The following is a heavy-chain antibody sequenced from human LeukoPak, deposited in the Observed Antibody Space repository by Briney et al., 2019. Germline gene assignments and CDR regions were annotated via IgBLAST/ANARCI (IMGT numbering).Heavy chain of an antibody. CDR2: ISPSSSSI. CDR3: ARERRNTPMDV. V-gene: IGHV3-21*01. D-gene: IGHD5-18*01. J-gene: IGHJ6*02. CDR1: GFSVSTNY. Sequence: GGSLRLSCAASGFSVSTNYMNWVRQAPGKGLEWVSFISPSSSSIYYADSVKGRFTVSRDNAKNSLYLQMNSLRAEDTALYYCARERRNTPMDVWGQGTTVTVSS.